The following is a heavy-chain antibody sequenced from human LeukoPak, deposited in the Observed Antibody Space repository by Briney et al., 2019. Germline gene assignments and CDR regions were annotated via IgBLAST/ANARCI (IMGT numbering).Heavy chain of an antibody. CDR1: GFPFSSYA. Sequence: GGSLRLSCAASGFPFSSYAMRWVRQAPGKGLEWVSAISGSGGSTYYADSVKGRFTISRDNSKNTLYLQMNSLRAEDTAVYYCATDDYYDKLGKSLWGQGTLVTVSS. J-gene: IGHJ4*02. CDR3: ATDDYYDKLGKSL. V-gene: IGHV3-23*01. CDR2: ISGSGGST. D-gene: IGHD3-22*01.